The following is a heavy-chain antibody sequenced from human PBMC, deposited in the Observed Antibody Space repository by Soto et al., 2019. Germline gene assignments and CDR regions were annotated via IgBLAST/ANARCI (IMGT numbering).Heavy chain of an antibody. CDR2: FDPEDGET. D-gene: IGHD3-3*01. CDR3: ATAITIFGVAPRYGMDV. CDR1: GYTLTELS. Sequence: ASVKVSCKVSGYTLTELSMHWVRQAPGKGLEWMGGFDPEDGETIYAQKFQGRVTMTEDTSTDTAYMELSSLRSEDTAVYYCATAITIFGVAPRYGMDVWGQGTTVTVS. J-gene: IGHJ6*02. V-gene: IGHV1-24*01.